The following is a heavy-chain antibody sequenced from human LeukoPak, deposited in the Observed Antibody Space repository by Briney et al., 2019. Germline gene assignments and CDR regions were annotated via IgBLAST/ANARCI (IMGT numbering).Heavy chain of an antibody. CDR3: ARGSTVVRGVSPAGDY. D-gene: IGHD3-10*01. CDR1: GFTFSSYT. J-gene: IGHJ4*02. V-gene: IGHV3-21*01. CDR2: ISRSSSYI. Sequence: PGGSLRLSCAASGFTFSSYTMNWVRQAPGKGLEWVSSISRSSSYIYYADSMKGRFTISRDNAKNSLDLQMHSLRAEDTAVYYCARGSTVVRGVSPAGDYWGQGTLVAVSS.